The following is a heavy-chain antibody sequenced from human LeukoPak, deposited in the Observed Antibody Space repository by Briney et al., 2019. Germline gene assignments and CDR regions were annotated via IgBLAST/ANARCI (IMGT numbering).Heavy chain of an antibody. CDR1: GGSFSGYY. CDR3: ARGEIVVVPAAIPYYYYCMDV. Sequence: SETLSLTCAVYGGSFSGYYWSWIRQPPGKGLEWIGEINHSGSTNYNPSLKSRVTISVDTSKNQFSLKLSSVTAADTAVYYCARGEIVVVPAAIPYYYYCMDVWGKGTTVTVSS. J-gene: IGHJ6*03. CDR2: INHSGST. V-gene: IGHV4-34*01. D-gene: IGHD2-2*01.